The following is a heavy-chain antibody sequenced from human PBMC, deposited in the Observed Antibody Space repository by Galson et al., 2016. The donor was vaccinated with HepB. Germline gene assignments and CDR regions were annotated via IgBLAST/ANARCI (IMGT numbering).Heavy chain of an antibody. CDR2: ISYRGVT. CDR3: AATMAGGH. D-gene: IGHD3-10*01. CDR1: GGAISISSYY. V-gene: IGHV4-61*01. Sequence: QVQLQESGPGLVKPSETLSLTCSVPGGAISISSYYCSWIRQPPGKGLEWIGYISYRGVTNYSPSLRSRVTISRDTASNQFSRKLTSVTAEDSATYYCAATMAGGHWGRGILVTVSS. J-gene: IGHJ4*02.